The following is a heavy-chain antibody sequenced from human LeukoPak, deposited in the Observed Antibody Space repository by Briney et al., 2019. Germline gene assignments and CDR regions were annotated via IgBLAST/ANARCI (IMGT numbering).Heavy chain of an antibody. D-gene: IGHD2-15*01. CDR3: ASRSGGSHQSPY. J-gene: IGHJ4*02. Sequence: ASVKASCKGSGYTFTDYYLHWVRQAPGQGLEGVGYINPRDGGTSSPPNFRGRVTMTTDASSSTVYMELSRLRSDDTAVYYCASRSGGSHQSPYWGQGTLVTVSS. CDR1: GYTFTDYY. V-gene: IGHV1-2*02. CDR2: INPRDGGT.